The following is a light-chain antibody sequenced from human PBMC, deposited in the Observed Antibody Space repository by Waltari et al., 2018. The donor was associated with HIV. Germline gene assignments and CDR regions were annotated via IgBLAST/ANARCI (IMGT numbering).Light chain of an antibody. CDR2: QDR. CDR1: KLGDKY. J-gene: IGLJ2*01. CDR3: QAWDSRSVV. Sequence: SYELIQPPSVSVSPGQTASITCSGDKLGDKYACWYQQKPGQSPVLVIHQDRKRPSGIPERFSGSNSGNTAALTISGTQAMDEADYYCQAWDSRSVVFGRGTKLTVL. V-gene: IGLV3-1*01.